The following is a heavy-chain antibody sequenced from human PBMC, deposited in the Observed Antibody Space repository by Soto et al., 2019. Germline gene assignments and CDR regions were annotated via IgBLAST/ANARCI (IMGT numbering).Heavy chain of an antibody. J-gene: IGHJ3*02. D-gene: IGHD3-22*01. CDR2: ISYDGSNE. CDR1: EFTFRSYA. Sequence: GGSLRLSCAASEFTFRSYAMHWVRQAAGKGLEWVAVISYDGSNEYYADSVKGRVTMTEDTSTDTAYMELSSLRSEDTAVYYCATEESITMMDPRAFDIWGQGTMVTVSS. CDR3: ATEESITMMDPRAFDI. V-gene: IGHV3-30-3*01.